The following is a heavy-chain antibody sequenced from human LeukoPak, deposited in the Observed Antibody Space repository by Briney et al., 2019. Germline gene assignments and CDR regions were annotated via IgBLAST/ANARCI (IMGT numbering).Heavy chain of an antibody. D-gene: IGHD1-26*01. V-gene: IGHV4-61*02. CDR2: IYTSGST. Sequence: PSETLSLTCTVSGGSIRSGSYYWSWIRQPAGKGLEWIGRIYTSGSTSYNPSLKSRVTISVDTSKNQFSLKLSSVTAADTAVYYCAREVGPFDYWGQGTLVTVSS. CDR3: AREVGPFDY. J-gene: IGHJ4*02. CDR1: GGSIRSGSYY.